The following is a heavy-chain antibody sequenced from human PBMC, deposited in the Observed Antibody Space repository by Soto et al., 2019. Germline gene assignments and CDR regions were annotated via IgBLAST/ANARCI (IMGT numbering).Heavy chain of an antibody. V-gene: IGHV3-53*01. CDR2: IYSGGST. Sequence: PGGSLRLSCAASGFTVSSNYISWVRQSPGKGLEWVSVIYSGGSTYYADSVKGRFTISRDNSKNTLYLQMNSLRAEDTAVYYCAREPHPGYFDYWGQGTLVTVSS. CDR3: AREPHPGYFDY. CDR1: GFTVSSNY. J-gene: IGHJ4*02.